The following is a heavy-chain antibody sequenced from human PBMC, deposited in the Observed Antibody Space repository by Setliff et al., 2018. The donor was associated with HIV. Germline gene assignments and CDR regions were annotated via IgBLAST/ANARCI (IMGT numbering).Heavy chain of an antibody. J-gene: IGHJ5*02. D-gene: IGHD2-15*01. CDR2: IYFNLQT. CDR3: TRDWWAYGLMGS. CDR1: GVSISKNRNW. Sequence: TLSLTCDVSGVSISKNRNWWSWVRHPPGKGLEWIGEIYFNLQTNYNPAFKRRVSMGLDNAKDQFSLRLTSVTAADTAIYYCTRDWWAYGLMGSWGQGMLVTVSS. V-gene: IGHV4-4*02.